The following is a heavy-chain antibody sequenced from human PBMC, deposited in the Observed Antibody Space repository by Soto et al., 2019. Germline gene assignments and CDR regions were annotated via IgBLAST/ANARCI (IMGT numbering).Heavy chain of an antibody. CDR1: GGSISSYY. CDR2: IYYSGSI. CDR3: ARGEASAVLVPGATFDY. J-gene: IGHJ4*02. D-gene: IGHD2-8*01. V-gene: IGHV4-59*01. Sequence: KASETLSLTCTVSGGSISSYYWSWIRQPPGKGLEWIGYIYYSGSINYNPSLKSRVTISVDTSKNQFSLKLSSVTAADTAVYYCARGEASAVLVPGATFDYWGQGTLVTVSS.